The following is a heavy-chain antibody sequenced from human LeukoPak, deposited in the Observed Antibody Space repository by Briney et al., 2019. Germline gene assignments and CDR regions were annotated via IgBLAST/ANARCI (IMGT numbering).Heavy chain of an antibody. Sequence: SETLSLTCAVYGGSFSSYYWNWIRQPPGKGLEWIAEINHSGGTNYNPSLKSRVTISVDRSKNQFSLKLSSVTAADTAVYYCALFEVVVGSTQDFWGQGTLVTVSS. CDR2: INHSGGT. V-gene: IGHV4-34*01. J-gene: IGHJ4*02. D-gene: IGHD2-15*01. CDR1: GGSFSSYY. CDR3: ALFEVVVGSTQDF.